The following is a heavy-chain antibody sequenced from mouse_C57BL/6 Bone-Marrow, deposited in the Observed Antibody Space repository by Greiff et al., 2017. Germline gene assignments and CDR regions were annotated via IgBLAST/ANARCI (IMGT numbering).Heavy chain of an antibody. Sequence: EVQLQESGPGLVKPSPSLSLTCSVTGYSITSGYYWNWIRQFPGNKLEWMGYISYDGSNNYNPSLKNRISITRDTSKNQFFLKLNSVTTEDTATYYCARGIDYGSSYGEMDYWGQGTSVTVSS. V-gene: IGHV3-6*01. CDR1: GYSITSGYY. CDR3: ARGIDYGSSYGEMDY. CDR2: ISYDGSN. D-gene: IGHD1-1*01. J-gene: IGHJ4*01.